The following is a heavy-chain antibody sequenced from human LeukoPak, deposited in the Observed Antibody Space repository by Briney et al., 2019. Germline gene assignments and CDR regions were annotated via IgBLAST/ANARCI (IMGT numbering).Heavy chain of an antibody. D-gene: IGHD2-2*01. J-gene: IGHJ3*01. V-gene: IGHV3-21*01. CDR2: ISSSSSYI. Sequence: GGSLRLSCAASGFTFSSYSMNWVRQAPGKGLEWVSSISSSSSYIYYADSVKGRFTISRDNAKNSLYLQMNSLRAEDTAVYYCARDGIFCRSPSCYVFDFWAQGKRVTV. CDR1: GFTFSSYS. CDR3: ARDGIFCRSPSCYVFDF.